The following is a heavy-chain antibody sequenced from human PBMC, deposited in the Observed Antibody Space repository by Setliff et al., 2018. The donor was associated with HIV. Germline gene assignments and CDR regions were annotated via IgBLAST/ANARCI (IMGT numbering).Heavy chain of an antibody. V-gene: IGHV4-59*11. CDR1: GASISSHY. CDR3: ARDYYATGTYYLPSDC. D-gene: IGHD3-10*01. J-gene: IGHJ4*02. CDR2: IFYSGNT. Sequence: SETLSLTCTVSGASISSHYWSWIRQPPGKGLEWIGYIFYSGNTNYNPSLKSRVTISVDTSKNQFSLKLTSVTAADTAVYYCARDYYATGTYYLPSDCWGQGTLVTVSS.